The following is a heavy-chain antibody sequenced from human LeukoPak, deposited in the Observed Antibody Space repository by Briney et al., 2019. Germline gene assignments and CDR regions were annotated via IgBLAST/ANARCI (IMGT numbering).Heavy chain of an antibody. J-gene: IGHJ4*02. CDR2: ITASGTAM. CDR1: GFTFSTYT. D-gene: IGHD1-26*01. V-gene: IGHV3-48*02. CDR3: ASSGSYRFDY. Sequence: GGSLRLSCAASGFTFSTYTIHWVRQAPGKGLEWVSHITASGTAMFYADSVKGRFTISRDNAKNSLYLQMNSLRDEDTAVYYCASSGSYRFDYWGQGTLVTVSS.